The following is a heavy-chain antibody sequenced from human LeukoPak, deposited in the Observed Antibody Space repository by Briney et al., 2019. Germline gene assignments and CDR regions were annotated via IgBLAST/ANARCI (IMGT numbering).Heavy chain of an antibody. D-gene: IGHD3-10*01. J-gene: IGHJ6*04. Sequence: GASVKVSCKASGYTFTSYGISWVRQAPGQGLEWMGGIIPIFGTANYAQKFQGRVTITTDESTSTAYMELSSLRSEDTAVYYCARVPYYYGSGSYYPDVWGKGTTVTVSS. CDR3: ARVPYYYGSGSYYPDV. V-gene: IGHV1-69*05. CDR1: GYTFTSYG. CDR2: IIPIFGTA.